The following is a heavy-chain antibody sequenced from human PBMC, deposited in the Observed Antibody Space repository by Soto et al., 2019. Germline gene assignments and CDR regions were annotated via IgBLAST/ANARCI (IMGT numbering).Heavy chain of an antibody. Sequence: QLQLQESGPGLVKPSETLSLTCTVSGASISSSSYYWGWIRQPPGKGLEWIGSINYSGNTYYSPSLKRRVTISVDTSKNQFSLRLSSVTAADTAVYYCARRLWFGESYRFDPWGQGTLVTVSS. V-gene: IGHV4-39*01. CDR3: ARRLWFGESYRFDP. CDR2: INYSGNT. D-gene: IGHD3-10*01. CDR1: GASISSSSYY. J-gene: IGHJ5*02.